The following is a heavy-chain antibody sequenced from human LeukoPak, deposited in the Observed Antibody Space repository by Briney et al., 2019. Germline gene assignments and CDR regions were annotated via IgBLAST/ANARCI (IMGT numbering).Heavy chain of an antibody. CDR3: AKDITTTVTSRNSDY. CDR2: ITGSGAST. D-gene: IGHD4-17*01. CDR1: GFTFSSYA. J-gene: IGHJ4*02. Sequence: PGGSLRLSCAASGFTFSSYAMSWVRQAPGKGLEWVSAITGSGASTYYADSVKGRFTISRDNSKNTLYLQMNSLRAEDTAVYYCAKDITTTVTSRNSDYWGQGTLVTVSS. V-gene: IGHV3-23*01.